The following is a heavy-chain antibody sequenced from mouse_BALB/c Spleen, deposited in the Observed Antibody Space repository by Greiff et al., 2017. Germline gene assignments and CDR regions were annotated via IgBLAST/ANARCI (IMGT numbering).Heavy chain of an antibody. CDR1: GFSLSSYC. Sequence: VQLLQSGPGLVAPSQSLSITCTVSGFSLSSYCVHWVRQPPGKGLEWLGMIGGGGSTDYNSAPISRLSISNDNSKSHVFLKMNSLQTDDTAMYYCVPSTGTWFDYWGQGTLVTVSA. V-gene: IGHV2-6-4*01. D-gene: IGHD6-1*01. J-gene: IGHJ3*01. CDR2: IGGGGST. CDR3: VPSTGTWFDY.